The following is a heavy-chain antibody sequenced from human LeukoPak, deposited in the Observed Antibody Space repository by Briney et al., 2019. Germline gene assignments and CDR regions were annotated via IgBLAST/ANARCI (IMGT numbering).Heavy chain of an antibody. Sequence: PGGSLRLSCAASGFTFSSYSMNWVRQAPGKGLEWVSSISSSSSYIYYADSVKGRFTISRDKAKNILSLEMNSLRAEAEAVYYCARGDCSSTSCFYPPRVDYWGQGTLVTVYS. V-gene: IGHV3-21*01. CDR2: ISSSSSYI. CDR1: GFTFSSYS. J-gene: IGHJ4*02. CDR3: ARGDCSSTSCFYPPRVDY. D-gene: IGHD2-2*01.